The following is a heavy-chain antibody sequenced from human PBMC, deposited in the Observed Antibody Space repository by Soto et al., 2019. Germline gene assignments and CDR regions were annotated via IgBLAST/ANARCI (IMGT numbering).Heavy chain of an antibody. J-gene: IGHJ4*02. CDR2: ISYDGSNK. V-gene: IGHV3-30-3*01. CDR3: ARARYYYDSSGPTGY. D-gene: IGHD3-22*01. CDR1: GFTFSSYA. Sequence: GGSLRLSCAASGFTFSSYAMHWVRQAPGKGLEWVAVISYDGSNKYYADSVKGRFTISRDNSKNTLYLQMNSLRAEDTAVYYCARARYYYDSSGPTGYWGQGTLVTVSS.